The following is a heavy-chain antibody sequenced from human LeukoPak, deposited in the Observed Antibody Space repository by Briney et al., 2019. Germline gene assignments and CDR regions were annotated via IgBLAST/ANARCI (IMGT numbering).Heavy chain of an antibody. CDR3: VRVGASSGYSEFDT. CDR1: RHTFSGYW. V-gene: IGHV5-51*01. D-gene: IGHD3-22*01. J-gene: IGHJ5*02. CDR2: IYPGDSDT. Sequence: GEPLKISCKVSRHTFSGYWIGWVRQMPGKGLAWMGIIYPGDSDTRYSPSFEGQVTISADKSISTAYLQWSSLKASDSAMYFCVRVGASSGYSEFDTWGQGTLVTVS.